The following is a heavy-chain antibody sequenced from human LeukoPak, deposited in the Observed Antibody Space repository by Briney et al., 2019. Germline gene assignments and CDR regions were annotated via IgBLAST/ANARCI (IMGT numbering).Heavy chain of an antibody. CDR1: GFSVSNNY. V-gene: IGHV3-53*01. CDR3: ARDDGRSGFAH. D-gene: IGHD3-3*01. CDR2: ISGGGTA. Sequence: PGGSLRLSCAGSGFSVSNNYMSWVRQAPGKGLEWVSGISGGGTAHYADSVMGRFTVSRDNSKNTLHLQMNSLRAEDTAVYYCARDDGRSGFAHWGQGTLVTVSS. J-gene: IGHJ4*02.